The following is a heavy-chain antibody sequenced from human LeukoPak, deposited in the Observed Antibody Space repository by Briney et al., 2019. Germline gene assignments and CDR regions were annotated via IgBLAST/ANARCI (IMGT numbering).Heavy chain of an antibody. J-gene: IGHJ6*03. V-gene: IGHV4-34*01. CDR3: ARLGSSWSYYYYYYMDV. D-gene: IGHD6-13*01. CDR2: INHSGST. Sequence: SETLSLTCAVYGGSLSGYYWSWIREPPGKGLEWIGEINHSGSTNYNPSLKSRVTISVDTSKNQFSLKLSSVTAADTAVYYCARLGSSWSYYYYYYMDVWGKGTTVTVSS. CDR1: GGSLSGYY.